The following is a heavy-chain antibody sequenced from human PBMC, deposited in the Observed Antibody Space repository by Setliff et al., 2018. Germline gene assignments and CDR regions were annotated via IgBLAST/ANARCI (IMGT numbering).Heavy chain of an antibody. J-gene: IGHJ4*02. Sequence: GASVKVSCKTSGYSFISYYMYWVRQAPGQGFEWMGTINTGGGSASIVDQFQGRLTLTTDISTSTAYMELGSLTSDDTAIYYCARLVRYCTRTSCQRTSGAELWGQGTLVTV. CDR2: INTGGGSA. CDR3: ARLVRYCTRTSCQRTSGAEL. V-gene: IGHV1-46*01. D-gene: IGHD2-2*01. CDR1: GYSFISYY.